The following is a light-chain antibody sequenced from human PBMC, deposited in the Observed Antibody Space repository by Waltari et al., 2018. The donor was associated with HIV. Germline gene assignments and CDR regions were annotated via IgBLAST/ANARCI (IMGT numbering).Light chain of an antibody. CDR2: WAS. CDR3: QQYYTNPRT. Sequence: DIVMNQSPESLTVALGERATIHCNSSQSLLFSSTKKNYLAWYQQRPGQSPILLISWASARESGVPDRFRGTASGTSFTHTSDELRADDGATYYCQQYYTNPRTFGQGTKLQI. V-gene: IGKV4-1*01. CDR1: QSLLFSSTKKNY. J-gene: IGKJ2*01.